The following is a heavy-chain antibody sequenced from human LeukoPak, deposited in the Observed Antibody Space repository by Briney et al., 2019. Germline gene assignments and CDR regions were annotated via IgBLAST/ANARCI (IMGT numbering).Heavy chain of an antibody. CDR3: AKAGYYYDSSGYLDY. Sequence: GGSLRLSCAASGFTFSSYGMHWVRQAPGKGLEWVAFIRYDGSNKYYADSVKGRFTISRDNSKNTLYLQMNSLRAEDTAVYYCAKAGYYYDSSGYLDYWGQGTLVTVSS. V-gene: IGHV3-30*02. J-gene: IGHJ4*02. D-gene: IGHD3-22*01. CDR1: GFTFSSYG. CDR2: IRYDGSNK.